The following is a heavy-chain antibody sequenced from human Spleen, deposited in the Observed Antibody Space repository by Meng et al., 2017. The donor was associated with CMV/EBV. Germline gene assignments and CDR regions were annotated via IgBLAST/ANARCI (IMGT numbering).Heavy chain of an antibody. CDR2: ISSSSYI. D-gene: IGHD4-17*01. CDR3: AKDIWIRQDAVSTGFDA. CDR1: GFTFSSYS. V-gene: IGHV3-21*05. Sequence: ETLSLTCAASGFTFSSYSMNWVRQAPGKGLEWVSYISSSSYIYYADSVKGRFTISRDNAKNSLYLQMNSLRVEDTAVYYCAKDIWIRQDAVSTGFDAWGQGTLVTVSS. J-gene: IGHJ5*02.